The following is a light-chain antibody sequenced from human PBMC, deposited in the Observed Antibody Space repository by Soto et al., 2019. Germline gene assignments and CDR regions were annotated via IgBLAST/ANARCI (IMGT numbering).Light chain of an antibody. CDR1: QSVLYSSNNKNY. CDR2: WAS. J-gene: IGKJ4*01. Sequence: DFVLTQSPDSLAVSLGERATINCKSSQSVLYSSNNKNYFAWYQQKPGQPPKLLIYWASTRASGVPDRFRGSESGTDFTLTISSLQAEDVAVYYCHQSYSHAPTFGGGTKVEIK. CDR3: HQSYSHAPT. V-gene: IGKV4-1*01.